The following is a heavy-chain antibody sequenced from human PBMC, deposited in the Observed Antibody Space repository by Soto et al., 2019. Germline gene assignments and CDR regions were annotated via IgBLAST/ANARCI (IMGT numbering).Heavy chain of an antibody. V-gene: IGHV3-23*01. CDR2: FAGDLIST. CDR3: VKEGRLAVGGLDI. Sequence: GGSLRLSCAASGFTVNNHTMHCVRQAAGGGLEWVSGFAGDLISTRYADSVRGRFPMSRDISKNALSLQIDSLRVEYTAIYHCVKEGRLAVGGLDIWGQGALVPVS. CDR1: GFTVNNHT. J-gene: IGHJ5*02. D-gene: IGHD3-10*01.